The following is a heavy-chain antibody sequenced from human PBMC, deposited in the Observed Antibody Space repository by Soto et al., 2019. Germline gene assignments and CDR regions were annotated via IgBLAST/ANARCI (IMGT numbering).Heavy chain of an antibody. J-gene: IGHJ4*02. Sequence: KASETLSLTCTVSGGSISNYCWSWSRQPPGKGLEWIGYIYYSGSTRYNPSLKSRVTISVDTSKNQFSLKLTSVTAADTAVYYCARELNGDYVTYWGQGTLVTVS. V-gene: IGHV4-59*01. D-gene: IGHD4-17*01. CDR2: IYYSGST. CDR1: GGSISNYC. CDR3: ARELNGDYVTY.